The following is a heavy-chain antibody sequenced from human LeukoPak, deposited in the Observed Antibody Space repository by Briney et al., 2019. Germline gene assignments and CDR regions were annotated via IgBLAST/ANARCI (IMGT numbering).Heavy chain of an antibody. Sequence: ASVKVSCKASGYTFTGYYMHWVRQAPGQGLEWMGWINPNSGGTNYAQKFQGRVTMTRDTSINTAYMEVSRLRSDDTAIYYCARDLGRDGYNYYSWGQGTLVTVSS. J-gene: IGHJ4*02. V-gene: IGHV1-2*02. CDR1: GYTFTGYY. D-gene: IGHD5-24*01. CDR2: INPNSGGT. CDR3: ARDLGRDGYNYYS.